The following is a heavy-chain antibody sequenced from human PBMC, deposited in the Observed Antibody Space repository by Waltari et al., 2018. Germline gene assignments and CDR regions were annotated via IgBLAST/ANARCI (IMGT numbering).Heavy chain of an antibody. D-gene: IGHD2-21*02. CDR1: GYTLTELS. J-gene: IGHJ6*02. CDR2: VGPEDGAT. V-gene: IGHV1-24*01. CDR3: ATFTPVTPLYYYYGMDV. Sequence: QVQLVQSGAEVKKPGASVKVSCKVSGYTLTELSMHWVRQAPGKGLGGRGGVGPEDGATLYAQQFQGRVTMTEATATDTAYMGLSSPRSEDTAVYYCATFTPVTPLYYYYGMDVWGQGTTVTVSS.